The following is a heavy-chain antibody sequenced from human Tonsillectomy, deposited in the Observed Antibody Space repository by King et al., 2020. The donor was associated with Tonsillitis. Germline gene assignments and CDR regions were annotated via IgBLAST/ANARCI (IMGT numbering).Heavy chain of an antibody. Sequence: VQLVESGGGVVQPGRSLRLSCAASGFTFSSYAMHWVRQAPGKGLEWVAVISYDGSNKYYADSVKGRFTISRDNSKNTLYLQMNSLRAEDTAVYYCARAVNWNDVIDYWGQGTLVTVSS. CDR1: GFTFSSYA. CDR3: ARAVNWNDVIDY. D-gene: IGHD1-1*01. CDR2: ISYDGSNK. V-gene: IGHV3-30-3*01. J-gene: IGHJ4*02.